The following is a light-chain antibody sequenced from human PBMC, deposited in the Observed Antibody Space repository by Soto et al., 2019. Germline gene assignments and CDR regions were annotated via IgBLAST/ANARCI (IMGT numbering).Light chain of an antibody. CDR3: QQYKDYPIT. Sequence: DIHMTQSPSTLSASVGDRVTITCRANQNIDNYLAWYQQKPGKAPKLLISKASTLESGVPSSFSGSQSGTELTLTISSLQPDDVATYYCQQYKDYPITFGGGTKVEIK. CDR2: KAS. CDR1: QNIDNY. J-gene: IGKJ4*01. V-gene: IGKV1-5*03.